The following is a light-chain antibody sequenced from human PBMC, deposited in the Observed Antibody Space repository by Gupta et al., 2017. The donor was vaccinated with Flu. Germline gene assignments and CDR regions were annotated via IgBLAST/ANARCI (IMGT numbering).Light chain of an antibody. CDR1: NLRNSY. V-gene: IGLV3-19*01. CDR2: AKN. CDR3: NSRDSTDNHQAV. J-gene: IGLJ2*01. Sequence: SSELTQDPAVFVALGQTVRITCQGDNLRNSYASWYQQKPGQAPILVIYAKNIRPSGIPDRFSGSSSGNTASLTITGAQAEDEADYYCNSRDSTDNHQAVFGGGTRLTVL.